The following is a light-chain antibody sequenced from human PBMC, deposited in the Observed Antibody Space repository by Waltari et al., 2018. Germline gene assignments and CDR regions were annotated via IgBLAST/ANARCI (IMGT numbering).Light chain of an antibody. J-gene: IGKJ1*01. CDR3: QHYVRLPVS. CDR2: GAS. V-gene: IGKV3-20*01. Sequence: EIVLTQSPGTLSLSQGERATLSCRASPSVGRSLTWYQQKPGQAPRLLIYGASSMATGIPDRFSGSGSGTDFSLTISRLEPEDFALYYCQHYVRLPVSFGQGTKVDIK. CDR1: PSVGRS.